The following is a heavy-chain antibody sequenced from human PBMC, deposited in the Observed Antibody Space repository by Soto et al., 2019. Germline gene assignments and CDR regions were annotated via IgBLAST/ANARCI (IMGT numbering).Heavy chain of an antibody. CDR2: FIPIFGTA. Sequence: QVQLVQSGAEVKKPGSSVKVSCKASGGTFSSYAISWVRQAPGQGLEWMGGFIPIFGTANYAQKFQGRVTVTADESTSKADMELSSLRSEDTAVYYCARGALGYCSGGSCRSYYYYCMDVWGQGTTVTVSS. CDR1: GGTFSSYA. J-gene: IGHJ6*02. CDR3: ARGALGYCSGGSCRSYYYYCMDV. V-gene: IGHV1-69*01. D-gene: IGHD2-15*01.